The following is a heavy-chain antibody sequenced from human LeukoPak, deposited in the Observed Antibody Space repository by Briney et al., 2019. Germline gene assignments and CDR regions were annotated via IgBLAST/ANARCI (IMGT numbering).Heavy chain of an antibody. J-gene: IGHJ6*02. CDR2: IIPIFNTI. Sequence: SVRVSCKASGGTLSTYSISWVRQAPGQGLEGMGGIIPIFNTINYAQRFQGRVTLTADESTNTAYMELSSLRSEDTAVYYCARGLSRRSTPTSSYYYRMDVWGQGTTVAVSS. CDR3: ARGLSRRSTPTSSYYYRMDV. V-gene: IGHV1-69*01. CDR1: GGTLSTYS.